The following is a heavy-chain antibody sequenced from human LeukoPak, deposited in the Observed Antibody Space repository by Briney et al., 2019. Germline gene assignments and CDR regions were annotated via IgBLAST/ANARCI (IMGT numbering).Heavy chain of an antibody. CDR1: GGSISSYY. V-gene: IGHV4-59*01. Sequence: SETLSLTCTVSGGSISSYYWSWLRQPPGKGLEWIGYIYYSGSTNYNPSLKSRVTISVDTSKNQFSLKLRSVTAADTAVYYCAGMYYYDSSGWYYYMDVWGKGTTVTVSS. D-gene: IGHD3-22*01. CDR3: AGMYYYDSSGWYYYMDV. J-gene: IGHJ6*03. CDR2: IYYSGST.